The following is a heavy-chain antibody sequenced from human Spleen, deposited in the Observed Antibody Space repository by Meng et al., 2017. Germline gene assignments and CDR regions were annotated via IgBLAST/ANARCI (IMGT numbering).Heavy chain of an antibody. D-gene: IGHD3-10*01. J-gene: IGHJ1*01. Sequence: ASVKVSCKPSGYNFPDYWLHWVRRAPGQGLEWMGRIDPKSGDTHYAQRFQGRVTMTRDTSSSTAYMELTTLRSDDTAVYYRGFGSGSYRYFQYWGQGTLVTVSS. CDR3: GFGSGSYRYFQY. CDR1: GYNFPDYW. CDR2: IDPKSGDT. V-gene: IGHV1-2*06.